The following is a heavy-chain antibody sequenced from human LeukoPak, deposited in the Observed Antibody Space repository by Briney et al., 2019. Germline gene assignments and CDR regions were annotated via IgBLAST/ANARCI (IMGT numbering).Heavy chain of an antibody. CDR3: ARSPAGVVVPAAADY. J-gene: IGHJ4*02. CDR1: GYTFTGYY. CDR2: INPNSGGT. V-gene: IGHV1-2*02. Sequence: ASVKVSCKASGYTFTGYYMHWVRQAPGQGLEWMGWINPNSGGTNYAQKFQGRVTMTRDTSISTAYMGLSRLRSDDTAVYYCARSPAGVVVPAAADYWGQGTLVTVSS. D-gene: IGHD2-2*01.